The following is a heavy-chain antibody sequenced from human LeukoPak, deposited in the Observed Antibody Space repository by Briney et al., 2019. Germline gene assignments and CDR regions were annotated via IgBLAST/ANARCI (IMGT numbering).Heavy chain of an antibody. Sequence: SCKASGYTFSGYEMNWVRQAPGKGLEWVSYISSSGSTIYYADSVKGRFTISRGNAKNSLYLQMNSLRAEDTAVYYCARDGYYDSSGYYYPIFDYWGQGTLVTVSS. CDR3: ARDGYYDSSGYYYPIFDY. CDR2: ISSSGSTI. J-gene: IGHJ4*02. V-gene: IGHV3-48*03. CDR1: GYTFSGYE. D-gene: IGHD3-22*01.